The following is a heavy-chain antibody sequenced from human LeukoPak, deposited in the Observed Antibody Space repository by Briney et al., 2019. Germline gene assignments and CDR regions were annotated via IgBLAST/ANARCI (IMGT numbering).Heavy chain of an antibody. Sequence: GGSLRLSCGASGFTFSDSYMNWIRQVPGKGLEWVSYIRGGSSDTHYADSVKGRFTISRDNAKKTLYLQMNSLRAEDTAVYYCVRGARDASMWGQETMVTVSS. CDR2: IRGGSSDT. J-gene: IGHJ3*01. D-gene: IGHD6-6*01. CDR3: VRGARDASM. CDR1: GFTFSDSY. V-gene: IGHV3-11*05.